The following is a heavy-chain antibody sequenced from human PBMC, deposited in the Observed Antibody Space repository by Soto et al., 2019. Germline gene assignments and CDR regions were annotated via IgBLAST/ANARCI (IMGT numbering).Heavy chain of an antibody. CDR3: ARDERYCTSGVCPYALDV. Sequence: QVQLVQSGAEVKKPGSSVKVSCEASGGTFSSYAISWVRQAPGQGLEWMGVLIPTFGSPNYAQRFQGRVTITADEYTTTAFMELSSLRSEDTAVYYCARDERYCTSGVCPYALDVWGQGTTITVSS. CDR1: GGTFSSYA. V-gene: IGHV1-69*01. D-gene: IGHD2-8*01. CDR2: LIPTFGSP. J-gene: IGHJ6*02.